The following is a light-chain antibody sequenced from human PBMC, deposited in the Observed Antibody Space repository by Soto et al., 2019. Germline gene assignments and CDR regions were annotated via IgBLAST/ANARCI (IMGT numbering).Light chain of an antibody. V-gene: IGKV3-11*01. CDR2: QTS. CDR1: QYINTR. J-gene: IGKJ1*01. Sequence: EIVLTHSPATLSSFPGDRVTLSCRASQYINTRLAWYQHRPGQAPRPLIYQTSIRAAGIPARFSASGSGTDFTLTISDVPPEDFAFYYCHQRQSWPRTFGQGTKVDIK. CDR3: HQRQSWPRT.